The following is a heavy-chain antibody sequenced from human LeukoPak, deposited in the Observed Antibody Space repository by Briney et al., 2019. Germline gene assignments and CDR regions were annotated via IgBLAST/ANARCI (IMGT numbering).Heavy chain of an antibody. Sequence: SETLSLTCTVSGGSSSSSSYYWGWIRQPPGKGLEWIGSIYYSGSTYYNPSLKSRVTISVDTSKNQFSLKLSSVTAADTAVYYCARPGYYYDSSGYYYRDYWGQGTLVTVSS. D-gene: IGHD3-22*01. V-gene: IGHV4-39*01. J-gene: IGHJ4*02. CDR3: ARPGYYYDSSGYYYRDY. CDR1: GGSSSSSSYY. CDR2: IYYSGST.